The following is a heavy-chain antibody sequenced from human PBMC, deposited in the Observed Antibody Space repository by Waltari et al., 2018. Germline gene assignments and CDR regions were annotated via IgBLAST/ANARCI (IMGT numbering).Heavy chain of an antibody. Sequence: EVQLVESGGGLVKPGGSLRLSCAASGFTFSSYSMNWVRQAPGKGLEWVSSISSSSSYIYYADSVKGRFTISRDNAKNSLYLQMNSLRAEDTAVYYCARMTYDILTRYYIGAFDIWGQGTMVTVSS. V-gene: IGHV3-21*04. CDR3: ARMTYDILTRYYIGAFDI. D-gene: IGHD3-9*01. CDR1: GFTFSSYS. CDR2: ISSSSSYI. J-gene: IGHJ3*02.